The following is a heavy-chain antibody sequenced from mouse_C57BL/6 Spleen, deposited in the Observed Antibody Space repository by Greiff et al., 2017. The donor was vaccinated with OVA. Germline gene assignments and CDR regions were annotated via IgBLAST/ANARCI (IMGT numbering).Heavy chain of an antibody. V-gene: IGHV1-74*01. Sequence: QVQLQQPGAELVKPGASVKVSCTASGYTFTSYWMHWVQQRPGQGLEWIGRIHPSDSDTNYTQKFKGKFTFTVDKSSSTADMQLSSLTSEDSAVYYCAIYGDYDWYFDVWGTGTTVTVSS. CDR2: IHPSDSDT. CDR3: AIYGDYDWYFDV. J-gene: IGHJ1*03. D-gene: IGHD2-13*01. CDR1: GYTFTSYW.